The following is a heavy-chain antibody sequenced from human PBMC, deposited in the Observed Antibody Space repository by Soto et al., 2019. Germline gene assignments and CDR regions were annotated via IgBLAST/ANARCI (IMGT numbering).Heavy chain of an antibody. J-gene: IGHJ2*01. Sequence: QVQLVQSGAEVKKPGSSVKVSCKASGGTFSSYAISWVRQAPGQGLEWMGGIIPIFGTANYAQKFQGRVTITADESTSSAYMELSSLSYEDTAVYYCAQPPSDYGDYPEWYFDLWGRGTLVTVSS. D-gene: IGHD4-17*01. V-gene: IGHV1-69*12. CDR3: AQPPSDYGDYPEWYFDL. CDR2: IIPIFGTA. CDR1: GGTFSSYA.